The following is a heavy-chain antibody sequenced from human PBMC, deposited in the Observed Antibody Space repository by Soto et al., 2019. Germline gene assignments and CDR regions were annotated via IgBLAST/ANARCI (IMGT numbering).Heavy chain of an antibody. Sequence: QVQLVESGGGLVKPGGSLRLSCAASGFTFSDYYMTWIRQAPGKGLEWISYISSTGTTLYYGDSVRGRFTISRDNAKNSLYLQMSSLRAEDTALYYCARGGSSTDYWGQGTQVTVSS. CDR3: ARGGSSTDY. D-gene: IGHD6-13*01. V-gene: IGHV3-11*01. CDR2: ISSTGTTL. J-gene: IGHJ4*02. CDR1: GFTFSDYY.